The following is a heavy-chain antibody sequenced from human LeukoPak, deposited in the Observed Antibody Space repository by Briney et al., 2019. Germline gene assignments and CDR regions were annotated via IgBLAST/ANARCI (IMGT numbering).Heavy chain of an antibody. CDR3: AREGRDGYNYRALDY. D-gene: IGHD5-24*01. V-gene: IGHV4-4*07. CDR1: GGSISSYY. J-gene: IGHJ4*02. CDR2: IYSGGTT. Sequence: PPETLSLTRTVSGGSISSYYWSWIRQPAGKGLEWLGRIYSGGTTNYNPSLKSRVTMSVDTSKNQFSLNLSSVTAADTAVYYCAREGRDGYNYRALDYWGQGTLVSVSS.